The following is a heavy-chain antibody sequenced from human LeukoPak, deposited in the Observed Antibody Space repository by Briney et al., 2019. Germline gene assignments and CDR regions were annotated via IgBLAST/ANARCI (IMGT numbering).Heavy chain of an antibody. CDR3: ARRRYYDGSGYLE. CDR1: GDSVSRSDSY. D-gene: IGHD3-22*01. Sequence: SETQSLTCSVSGDSVSRSDSYWDWIRQPPGKGLEWIGTIYYSGRTYHSPSLKSRVTMSVDPSNNQFSLNLRSVTAADTAVYYCARRRYYDGSGYLEWGQGTLLSVSS. CDR2: IYYSGRT. J-gene: IGHJ1*01. V-gene: IGHV4-39*01.